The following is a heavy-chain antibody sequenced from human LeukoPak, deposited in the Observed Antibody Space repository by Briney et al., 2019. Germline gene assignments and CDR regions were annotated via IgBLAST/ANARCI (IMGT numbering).Heavy chain of an antibody. Sequence: GGSLRLSCAASGFTFRSYSVNWVRQAPGMGLEWVSSISTSSSHIYYADSMEGRFTISRDNAKNSLYLQMNSLRGEDTAVYYCVRSYYGMDVWGQGTTVSVSS. V-gene: IGHV3-21*01. CDR2: ISTSSSHI. J-gene: IGHJ6*02. CDR1: GFTFRSYS. CDR3: VRSYYGMDV.